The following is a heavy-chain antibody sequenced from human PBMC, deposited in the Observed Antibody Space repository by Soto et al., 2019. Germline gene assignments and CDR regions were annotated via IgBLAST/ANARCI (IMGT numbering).Heavy chain of an antibody. CDR3: AKDRTVLFNYYDSSGSNWFDP. J-gene: IGHJ5*02. CDR2: ISGSGGST. D-gene: IGHD3-22*01. V-gene: IGHV3-23*01. Sequence: GGSLRLSCAASGFPFRSYSMSWVRPAPGKGLEWVSAISGSGGSTYYADSVKGRFTISRDNSKNTLYLQMNSLRAEDTAVYYCAKDRTVLFNYYDSSGSNWFDPWGQGTLVTVSS. CDR1: GFPFRSYS.